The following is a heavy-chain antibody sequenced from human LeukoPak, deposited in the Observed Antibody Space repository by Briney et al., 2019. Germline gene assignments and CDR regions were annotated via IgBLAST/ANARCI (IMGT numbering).Heavy chain of an antibody. CDR3: ARIEYQLLHYYYYGLDV. D-gene: IGHD2-2*01. CDR1: GYSFTGYY. V-gene: IGHV1-2*02. J-gene: IGHJ6*02. CDR2: INPKSGGT. Sequence: ASVKVSCKASGYSFTGYYLHWVRQAPGQGLEWMGWINPKSGGTNYAQKFQGRVTMTRDTSISTAYMELSRLRSDDTAVYYCARIEYQLLHYYYYGLDVWGQGTTVTVSS.